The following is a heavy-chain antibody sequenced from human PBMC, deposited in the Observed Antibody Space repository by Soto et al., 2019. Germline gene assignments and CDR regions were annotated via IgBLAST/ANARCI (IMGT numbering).Heavy chain of an antibody. J-gene: IGHJ5*02. CDR2: MNPNSGNT. Sequence: QVQLVQSGAEVKKPGASVKVSCKASGYTFTSYDINWVRQATGQGLEYLGWMNPNSGNTAYVQKFQGRVTMTWDTSITTAYMKLSSLRSEDTAVYFCARGIKYGAYSRWFDPWGQGTLVTVSS. V-gene: IGHV1-8*01. D-gene: IGHD4-17*01. CDR1: GYTFTSYD. CDR3: ARGIKYGAYSRWFDP.